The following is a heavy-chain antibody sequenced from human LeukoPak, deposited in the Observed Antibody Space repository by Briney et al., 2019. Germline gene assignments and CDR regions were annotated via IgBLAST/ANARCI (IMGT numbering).Heavy chain of an antibody. V-gene: IGHV3-21*01. CDR2: ISSSSSYI. CDR3: VKAILFGSVSYYAD. J-gene: IGHJ4*02. CDR1: GFTFSSYS. Sequence: PGGSLRLSCAASGFTFSSYSMNWVRQAPGKGLEWVSSISSSSSYIYYADSVKGRFTISRDNAKNSLYLQMNSLRAEDTAVYYCVKAILFGSVSYYADWGQGTLVTVSS. D-gene: IGHD3-22*01.